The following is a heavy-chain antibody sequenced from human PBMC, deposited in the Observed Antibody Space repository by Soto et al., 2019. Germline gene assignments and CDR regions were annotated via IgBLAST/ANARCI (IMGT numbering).Heavy chain of an antibody. V-gene: IGHV4-39*07. CDR2: IYYSGST. CDR3: ARHYSSAWYKVDF. Sequence: SETLSLTCTVSGGSISSSSYYWGWIRQPPGKGLEWIGSIYYSGSTYYNPSLKGRVTMSVDTSENQFSLKLNSVTAADTAMYYCARHYSSAWYKVDFWGQGTLVTVS. J-gene: IGHJ4*01. D-gene: IGHD6-13*01. CDR1: GGSISSSSYY.